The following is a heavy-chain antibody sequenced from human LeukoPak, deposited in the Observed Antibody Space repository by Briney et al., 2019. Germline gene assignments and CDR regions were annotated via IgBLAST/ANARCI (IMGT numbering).Heavy chain of an antibody. D-gene: IGHD4-17*01. Sequence: GGSLRLSCAASGFTFRSYSMTWVRQALGKGLEWLSYISFGSTSIYYTDSVKGRFTVSRDNAKNSLYLQMTSLRDEDTAVYYCARHLYGGDYWGQGTLVTVSS. J-gene: IGHJ4*02. V-gene: IGHV3-48*02. CDR2: ISFGSTSI. CDR1: GFTFRSYS. CDR3: ARHLYGGDY.